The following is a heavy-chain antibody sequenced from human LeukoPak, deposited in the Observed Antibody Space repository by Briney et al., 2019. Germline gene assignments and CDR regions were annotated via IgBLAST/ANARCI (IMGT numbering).Heavy chain of an antibody. J-gene: IGHJ5*02. CDR1: GYSFTRYW. CDR2: IYPGDSDT. Sequence: GESLKISCKGSGYSFTRYWIGRVRQMPGKGLEWMWIIYPGDSDTRYSPSFQGQVTISTDKSISTPYLQWRSLKASDAAMYYCARGQQLVRSWLDPWGQGTLVTVSS. CDR3: ARGQQLVRSWLDP. D-gene: IGHD6-13*01. V-gene: IGHV5-51*01.